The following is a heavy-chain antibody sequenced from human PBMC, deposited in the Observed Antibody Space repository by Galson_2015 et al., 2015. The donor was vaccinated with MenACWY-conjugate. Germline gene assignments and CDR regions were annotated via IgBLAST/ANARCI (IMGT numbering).Heavy chain of an antibody. CDR2: IGGSGNYI. D-gene: IGHD6-13*01. V-gene: IGHV3-21*06. CDR3: ARAAGSVPP. CDR1: GFTFSSYG. Sequence: SLRLSCAASGFTFSSYGMNWVRQAPGKGLEWVSYIGGSGNYISYADSVKGRFTISRDNAENSLYLQMDSLRVEDTAVYYCARAAGSVPPCGQGTLVTVSS. J-gene: IGHJ5*02.